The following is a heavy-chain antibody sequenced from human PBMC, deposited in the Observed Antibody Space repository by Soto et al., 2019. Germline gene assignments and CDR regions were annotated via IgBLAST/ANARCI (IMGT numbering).Heavy chain of an antibody. CDR3: ARLSVRYKRWLQLETFDY. CDR2: IYPGDSDT. D-gene: IGHD5-12*01. CDR1: GYSFTSYW. J-gene: IGHJ4*02. Sequence: PGESLKISCKGSGYSFTSYWIGWVRQMPGKGLEWMGIIYPGDSDTRYSPSFQGQVTISADKSISTAYLQWSSLKASDTAMYYCARLSVRYKRWLQLETFDYWGQGTLVTVSS. V-gene: IGHV5-51*01.